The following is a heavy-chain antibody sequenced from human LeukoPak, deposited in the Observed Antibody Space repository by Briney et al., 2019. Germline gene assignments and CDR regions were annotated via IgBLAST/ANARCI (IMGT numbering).Heavy chain of an antibody. CDR2: IYYTGNT. J-gene: IGHJ5*02. D-gene: IGHD1-1*01. Sequence: SETLSLTCTVSGGSISSSSYYWGWIRQPPGKGLEWIGYIYYTGNTNYNPSLKSRVTISVDTSKNQFSLKLSSVTAADTAVYYCARDRLQLQSWGQGTLVTVSS. CDR3: ARDRLQLQS. CDR1: GGSISSSSYY. V-gene: IGHV4-61*01.